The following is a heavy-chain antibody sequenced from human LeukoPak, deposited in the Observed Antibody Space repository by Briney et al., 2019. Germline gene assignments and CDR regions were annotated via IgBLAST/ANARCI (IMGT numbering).Heavy chain of an antibody. D-gene: IGHD3-10*01. CDR3: ARDRVPYYYGSGSPNAFDI. V-gene: IGHV4-59*01. J-gene: IGHJ3*02. CDR1: GGSISNYY. Sequence: PSETLSLTCTISGGSISNYYWSWIRQPPGKGLEWIGYIYYSGSTNYNPSLKSRVTISVDTSKNQFSLKLSSVTAADTAVYYCARDRVPYYYGSGSPNAFDIWGQGTMVTVSS. CDR2: IYYSGST.